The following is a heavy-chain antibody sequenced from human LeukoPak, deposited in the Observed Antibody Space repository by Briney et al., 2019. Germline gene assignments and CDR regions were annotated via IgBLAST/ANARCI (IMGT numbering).Heavy chain of an antibody. CDR1: GFTFSSYA. Sequence: GGSLRLSCAASGFTFSSYAMHWVRQAPGKGLEWVAVISYDGSNKYYADSVKGRFTISRDNSKNTLYLQVNSLRAEDTAVYYCARVGHWGQGTLVTVSS. CDR3: ARVGH. V-gene: IGHV3-30*04. J-gene: IGHJ4*02. CDR2: ISYDGSNK.